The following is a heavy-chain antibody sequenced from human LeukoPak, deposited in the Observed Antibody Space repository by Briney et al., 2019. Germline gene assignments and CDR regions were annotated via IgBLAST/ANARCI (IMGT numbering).Heavy chain of an antibody. Sequence: ASVTVSCKASGYTFTFHFIHWVRQAPGQGLQLMGRINPDSGDTDYAQKFQGRVAMTRDTSITTAYLELSRLTSDDTAIYYCAREMAEGAFDEGKDYWGQGTLVTVSS. CDR1: GYTFTFHF. CDR3: AREMAEGAFDEGKDY. CDR2: INPDSGDT. V-gene: IGHV1-2*02. D-gene: IGHD2/OR15-2a*01. J-gene: IGHJ4*01.